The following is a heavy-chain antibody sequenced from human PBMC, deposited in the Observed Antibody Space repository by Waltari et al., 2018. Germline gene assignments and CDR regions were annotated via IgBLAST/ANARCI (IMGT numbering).Heavy chain of an antibody. CDR2: THAGSKT. V-gene: IGHV3-53*01. D-gene: IGHD1-1*01. CDR1: DFRLSPNN. Sequence: EVKLVEAGGGLIQPGGSLILYCVCSDFRLSPNNMSWVRQAPGMGLEWISITHAGSKTNYADSVKGRFTISRDDSKNTVYLHLTSLRVDDSAVYFCARSGLGSPMEWQRTFDLWGQGTLVTVSS. J-gene: IGHJ4*02. CDR3: ARSGLGSPMEWQRTFDL.